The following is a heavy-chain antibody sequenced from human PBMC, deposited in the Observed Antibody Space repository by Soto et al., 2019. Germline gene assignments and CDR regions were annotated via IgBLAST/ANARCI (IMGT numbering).Heavy chain of an antibody. J-gene: IGHJ4*02. Sequence: SQTLSLTCTISGASVSSNSAAWNWIRQSPSRGLEWLGRTYYRSQGYNYYAVSGKSRITINPDTSKNQFSLQLNSVTPEDKAVYYCARGEASAVAGPAFDYWGQGTLVTVSS. D-gene: IGHD6-19*01. CDR3: ARGEASAVAGPAFDY. CDR1: GASVSSNSAA. V-gene: IGHV6-1*01. CDR2: TYYRSQGYN.